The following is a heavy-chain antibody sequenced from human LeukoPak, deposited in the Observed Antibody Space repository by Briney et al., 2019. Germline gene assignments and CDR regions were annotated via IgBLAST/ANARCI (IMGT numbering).Heavy chain of an antibody. D-gene: IGHD1-26*01. CDR3: ATMLGSGCVSYLFVF. Sequence: SETLSLTSTVYSGSISSYYWSWIRHPPGRGREWIGYIYSSWRSNYNPPLKSRVTMSIHTPKNQFSLKLGSVTDADTAVYYCATMLGSGCVSYLFVFWGEGTLVSVSS. V-gene: IGHV4-59*01. CDR1: SGSISSYY. CDR2: IYSSWRS. J-gene: IGHJ4*02.